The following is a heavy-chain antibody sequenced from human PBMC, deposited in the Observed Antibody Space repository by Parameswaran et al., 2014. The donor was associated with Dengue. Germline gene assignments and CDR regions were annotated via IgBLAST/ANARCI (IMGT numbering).Heavy chain of an antibody. V-gene: IGHV3-23*01. J-gene: IGHJ1*01. CDR2: ISGSGGST. CDR3: AKAPALYSSGWSGYFRH. D-gene: IGHD6-19*01. Sequence: RWIRQPPGKGLEWVSAISGSGGSTYYADSVKGRFTISRDNSKNTLYLQMNSLRAEDTAVYYCAKAPALYSSGWSGYFRHWGQGTLVTVSS.